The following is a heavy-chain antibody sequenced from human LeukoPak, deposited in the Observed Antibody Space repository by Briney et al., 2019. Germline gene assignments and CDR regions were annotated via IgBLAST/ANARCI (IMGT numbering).Heavy chain of an antibody. Sequence: GGSLRLSCAASGFTVSSNYMSWVRQAPGKGLEWVSVIYSGGSTYYADSVKGRFTISRDNSKNTLYLQMNSLRAEDTAVYYCARGIAAAGTTRDYWGQGTLVTVCS. CDR2: IYSGGST. CDR1: GFTVSSNY. J-gene: IGHJ4*02. V-gene: IGHV3-66*01. CDR3: ARGIAAAGTTRDY. D-gene: IGHD6-13*01.